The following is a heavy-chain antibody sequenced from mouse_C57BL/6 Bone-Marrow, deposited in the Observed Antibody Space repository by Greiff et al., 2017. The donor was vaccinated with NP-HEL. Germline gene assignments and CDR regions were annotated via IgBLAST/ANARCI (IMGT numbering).Heavy chain of an antibody. CDR3: ASRNY. V-gene: IGHV1-69*01. J-gene: IGHJ2*01. Sequence: QVQLQQPGAELVMPGASVKLSCKASGYTFTSYWMHWVKQRPGQGLEWIGEIDPSDSYTNYTPKFKGKSTLTVDTSSSTAYLQLSSLTSEDAAVYDCASRNYGGQGTTLTVSS. CDR1: GYTFTSYW. CDR2: IDPSDSYT.